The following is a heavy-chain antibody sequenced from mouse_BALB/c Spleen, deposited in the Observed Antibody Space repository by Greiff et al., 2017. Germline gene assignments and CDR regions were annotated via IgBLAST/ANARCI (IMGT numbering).Heavy chain of an antibody. J-gene: IGHJ4*01. Sequence: EVQLVESGGGLVKPGGSLKLSCAASGFTFSSYAMSWVRQTPEKRLEWVATISSGGSYTYYPDSVKGRFTISRDNAKNTLYLQMSSLRSEDTAMYYCARQNYGIAMDYWGQGTSVTVSS. CDR1: GFTFSSYA. D-gene: IGHD1-1*01. V-gene: IGHV5-9-3*01. CDR2: ISSGGSYT. CDR3: ARQNYGIAMDY.